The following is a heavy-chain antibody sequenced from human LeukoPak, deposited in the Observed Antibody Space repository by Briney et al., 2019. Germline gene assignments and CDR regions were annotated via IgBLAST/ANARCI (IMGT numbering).Heavy chain of an antibody. CDR1: GYPFTDYY. CDR2: INPNRGGT. V-gene: IGHV1-2*02. Sequence: ASVKVSCKSSGYPFTDYYMHWVRQAPGQGLEWMGWINPNRGGTDYAQKFQGRVTMTRDTSISTAYMELSRLRYDDTAVYYCASGYRFRNWGQGTLVTVSS. D-gene: IGHD5-18*01. CDR3: ASGYRFRN. J-gene: IGHJ4*02.